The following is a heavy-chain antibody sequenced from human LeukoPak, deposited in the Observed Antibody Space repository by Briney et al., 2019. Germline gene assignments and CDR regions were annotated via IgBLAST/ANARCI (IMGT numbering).Heavy chain of an antibody. CDR3: ARRSGFLEWLLPQENYYFDY. V-gene: IGHV4-39*07. CDR2: IYYSGST. J-gene: IGHJ4*02. CDR1: GGSISSSSYY. D-gene: IGHD3-3*01. Sequence: PSETLSLTCTVSGGSISSSSYYWGWIRQPPGKGLEWIGSIYYSGSTYYNPSLKSRATISVDTSKNQFSLKLSSVTAADTAVYYCARRSGFLEWLLPQENYYFDYWGQGTLVTVSS.